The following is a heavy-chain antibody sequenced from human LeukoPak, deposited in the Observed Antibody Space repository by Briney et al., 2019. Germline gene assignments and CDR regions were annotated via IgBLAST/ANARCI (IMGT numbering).Heavy chain of an antibody. Sequence: GRSLRLSCAASGFTFDDYAMHWVRHAPGKGLEWVSGISWNSGSIGYADSVKGRFTISRDNAKNSLYLQMNSLRAENTALYYCAKDIGYDSSGYLRGYAFDIWGQGTMVTVSS. D-gene: IGHD3-22*01. V-gene: IGHV3-9*01. CDR2: ISWNSGSI. CDR3: AKDIGYDSSGYLRGYAFDI. J-gene: IGHJ3*02. CDR1: GFTFDDYA.